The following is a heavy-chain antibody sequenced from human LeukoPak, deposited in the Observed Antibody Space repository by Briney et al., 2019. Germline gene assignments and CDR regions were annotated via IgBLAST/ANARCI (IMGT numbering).Heavy chain of an antibody. CDR2: ISSSGGST. V-gene: IGHV3-23*01. CDR3: AKPYSGYSSFDY. J-gene: IGHJ4*02. Sequence: GGSLRLSCAASGFTFSSYAMSWVRQAPGKGLQWVSAISSSGGSTYYADSVKGRFTISRDNSKSTLYLQMNSLRAEDTAVYYCAKPYSGYSSFDYWGQGTLVTVSS. CDR1: GFTFSSYA. D-gene: IGHD5-12*01.